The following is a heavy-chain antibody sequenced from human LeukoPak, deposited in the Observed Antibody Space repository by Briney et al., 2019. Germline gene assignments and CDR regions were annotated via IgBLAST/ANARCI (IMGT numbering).Heavy chain of an antibody. Sequence: PGGSLRLSCAASGFTFSSYEMNWVRQAPGKGLEWVSYISNSGSTIYYADSVKGRFTISRDNSKNTLYLQMNSLRAEDTAVYYCAKGRRAPLVGTITKSWIDYWGQGTLVTVSS. CDR2: ISNSGSTI. V-gene: IGHV3-48*03. J-gene: IGHJ4*02. D-gene: IGHD1-7*01. CDR1: GFTFSSYE. CDR3: AKGRRAPLVGTITKSWIDY.